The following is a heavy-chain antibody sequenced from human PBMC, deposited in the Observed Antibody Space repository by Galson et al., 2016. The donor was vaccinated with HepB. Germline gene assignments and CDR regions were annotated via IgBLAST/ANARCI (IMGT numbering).Heavy chain of an antibody. Sequence: SLRLSCAASGFTSSSYAMSWVRQAPGKGLEWVSGVSTDGGATYSADSVKGRFTITRDNSKNTLYLQMNTLRAEDTAIYYCARWKAEGESNWLDPWGQGTLVTVSS. D-gene: IGHD1-1*01. V-gene: IGHV3-23*01. CDR3: ARWKAEGESNWLDP. J-gene: IGHJ5*02. CDR2: VSTDGGAT. CDR1: GFTSSSYA.